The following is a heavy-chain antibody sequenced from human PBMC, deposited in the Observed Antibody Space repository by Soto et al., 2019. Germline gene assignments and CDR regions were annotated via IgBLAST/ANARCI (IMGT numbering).Heavy chain of an antibody. D-gene: IGHD6-13*01. CDR2: ISAYNGNT. CDR1: GYTFTSYG. CDR3: TRDDPDGAAAGTGWFDP. V-gene: IGHV1-18*01. J-gene: IGHJ5*02. Sequence: QVQLVQSGAEVKKPGASVKVSCKASGYTFTSYGISWVRQAPGQGLEWMGWISAYNGNTNYAQKLQGRVTMTTDTSTSTAYMELRSLRSDDTAVYYCTRDDPDGAAAGTGWFDPWGQGTLVTVSS.